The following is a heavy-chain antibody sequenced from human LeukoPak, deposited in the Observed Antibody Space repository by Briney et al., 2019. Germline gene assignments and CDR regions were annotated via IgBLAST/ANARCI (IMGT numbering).Heavy chain of an antibody. V-gene: IGHV1-24*01. CDR1: GYTLTELS. Sequence: ASVKVSCKVSGYTLTELSMHWVRQAPGIGLEWMGGFDPEDGETIYAQKFQGRVTITADESTSTAYMELSSLRSEDTAVYYCARSRYYYGSGSYLVDAFDIWGQGTMVTVSS. CDR3: ARSRYYYGSGSYLVDAFDI. J-gene: IGHJ3*02. CDR2: FDPEDGET. D-gene: IGHD3-10*01.